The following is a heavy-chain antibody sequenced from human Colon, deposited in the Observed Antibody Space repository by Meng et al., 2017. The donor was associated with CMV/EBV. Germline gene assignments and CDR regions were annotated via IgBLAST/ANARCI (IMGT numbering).Heavy chain of an antibody. CDR3: SRPTAVASSATDY. V-gene: IGHV3-73*01. CDR2: IRSKANNYAT. Sequence: GESLKISCAASGFIFSDSAMYWVRQASGKGLEWVGRIRSKANNYATTYAASVEGRFTISRDDSKNMVYLEMNSLKIEDTAVYYCSRPTAVASSATDYWGQGTLVPVSS. J-gene: IGHJ4*02. D-gene: IGHD6-19*01. CDR1: GFIFSDSA.